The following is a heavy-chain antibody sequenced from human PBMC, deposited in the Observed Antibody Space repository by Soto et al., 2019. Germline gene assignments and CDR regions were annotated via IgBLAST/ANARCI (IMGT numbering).Heavy chain of an antibody. D-gene: IGHD3-3*01. CDR2: INPSGGST. Sequence: ASVKVSCKASGYTFTSYYMHWVRQAPGQGLEWMGIINPSGGSTGYAQKFQGRVTMTRDTSTSTVYMELSSLRSEDTAVYYCARDPDYDFWSGSSSGIDYWGQGTLVTVSS. CDR1: GYTFTSYY. CDR3: ARDPDYDFWSGSSSGIDY. V-gene: IGHV1-46*01. J-gene: IGHJ4*02.